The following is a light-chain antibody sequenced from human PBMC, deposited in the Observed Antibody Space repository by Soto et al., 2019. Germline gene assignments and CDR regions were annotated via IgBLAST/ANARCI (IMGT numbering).Light chain of an antibody. V-gene: IGKV3-15*01. CDR2: GAS. Sequence: EIVMTQSPATLSVSPGERATLSCRASQNIDNNLAWYQQKLGQTPRLLIYGASTRATGAPARFSGSGSGTDFTLTISSLQSEDFAVYYCKQYYYWPANSFGQGTKLEIK. CDR3: KQYYYWPANS. CDR1: QNIDNN. J-gene: IGKJ2*03.